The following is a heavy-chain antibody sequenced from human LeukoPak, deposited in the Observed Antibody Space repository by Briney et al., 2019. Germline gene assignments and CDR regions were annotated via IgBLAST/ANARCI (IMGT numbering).Heavy chain of an antibody. Sequence: GGSLRLSCTASGFTFGTFWMTWVRQAPGKGLEWVANTKEDGSEKYYVDSVKGRFTISRDNARKSPSLQMNSLRAEDTAVYYCARDVDTNYWGQGTLVTVSS. CDR2: TKEDGSEK. V-gene: IGHV3-7*03. D-gene: IGHD5-18*01. CDR3: ARDVDTNY. CDR1: GFTFGTFW. J-gene: IGHJ4*02.